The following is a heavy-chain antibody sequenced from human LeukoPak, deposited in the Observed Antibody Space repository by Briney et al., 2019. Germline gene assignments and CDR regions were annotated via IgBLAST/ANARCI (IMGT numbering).Heavy chain of an antibody. CDR1: GGTFSSYA. CDR2: IIPIFGTA. CDR3: ARGPGRFTMVRGVPNWFDP. J-gene: IGHJ5*02. V-gene: IGHV1-69*05. Sequence: GASVKVSCKASGGTFSSYAISWVRQAPGQGLEWMGGIIPIFGTANYAQKFQGRVTMTRDTSTSTVYMELSSLRSEDTAVYYCARGPGRFTMVRGVPNWFDPWGQGTLVTVSS. D-gene: IGHD3-10*01.